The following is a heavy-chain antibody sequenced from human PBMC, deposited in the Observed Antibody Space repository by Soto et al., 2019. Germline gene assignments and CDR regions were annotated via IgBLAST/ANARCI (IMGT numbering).Heavy chain of an antibody. CDR3: ARLGDYSYKA. V-gene: IGHV4-59*12. CDR1: GGSINSFY. D-gene: IGHD3-22*01. Sequence: SETLSLTCTVSGGSINSFYGSWIRQAPGKGLEWIGYISDSGNTNYNASLKGRVIISVDTSKNQFSLKLSSVTAADTAVYYCARLGDYSYKAWGQGTLVTVSS. J-gene: IGHJ5*02. CDR2: ISDSGNT.